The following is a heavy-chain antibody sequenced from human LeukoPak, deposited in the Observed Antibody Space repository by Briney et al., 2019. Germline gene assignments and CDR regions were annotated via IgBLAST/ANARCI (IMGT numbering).Heavy chain of an antibody. D-gene: IGHD3-10*01. Sequence: GGSLRLSCAASGFTLSSYGVHWVRQAPGKGLEWVAFIRFDGSKKYYAESVKGRFTISRDNSKNTLDLQMNSLRAEDTATYYCARDIRNYYDSGAYGWFDPWGQGTLVPVSS. CDR3: ARDIRNYYDSGAYGWFDP. J-gene: IGHJ5*02. CDR1: GFTLSSYG. CDR2: IRFDGSKK. V-gene: IGHV3-30*02.